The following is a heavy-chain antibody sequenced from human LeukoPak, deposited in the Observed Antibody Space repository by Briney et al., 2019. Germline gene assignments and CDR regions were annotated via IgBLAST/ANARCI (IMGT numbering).Heavy chain of an antibody. CDR2: IIPIFGTA. Sequence: GASVKVSCKASGGTFSSYAISWVRQAPGQGLEWMGGIIPIFGTANYAQKFQGRVTITADESTSTAYVELSSLRSEDTAVYYCARSYDSSGYYPSFDYWGQGTLVTVSS. V-gene: IGHV1-69*13. J-gene: IGHJ4*02. CDR3: ARSYDSSGYYPSFDY. D-gene: IGHD3-22*01. CDR1: GGTFSSYA.